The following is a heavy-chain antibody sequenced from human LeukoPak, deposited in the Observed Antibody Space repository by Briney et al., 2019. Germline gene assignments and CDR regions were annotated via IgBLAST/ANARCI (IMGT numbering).Heavy chain of an antibody. V-gene: IGHV4-30-4*01. CDR1: GGSISSGYYY. D-gene: IGHD4-11*01. Sequence: SETLSLTCTVSGGSISSGYYYWSWIRQPPGKGLEWIGYIYYSGSTYYNPSLKSRVTISVDTPKIQFSLKLSSVTAADTAVYYCARERRTVTTFLIDYWGQGTLVTVSS. CDR3: ARERRTVTTFLIDY. CDR2: IYYSGST. J-gene: IGHJ4*02.